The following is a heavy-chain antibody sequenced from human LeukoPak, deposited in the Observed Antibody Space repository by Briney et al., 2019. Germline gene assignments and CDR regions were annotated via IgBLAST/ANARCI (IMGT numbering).Heavy chain of an antibody. J-gene: IGHJ5*02. CDR1: GYTFTGYY. Sequence: GASVKVSCKASGYTFTGYYMHWVRQAPGQGLEWMGWINPNSGGTNYAQKFQGRVTMTRDTSISTAYMELSRLRSDDTAVYYCAVYYDFWSGYYTKQGFDPWGQGTLVTVSS. CDR2: INPNSGGT. D-gene: IGHD3-3*01. V-gene: IGHV1-2*02. CDR3: AVYYDFWSGYYTKQGFDP.